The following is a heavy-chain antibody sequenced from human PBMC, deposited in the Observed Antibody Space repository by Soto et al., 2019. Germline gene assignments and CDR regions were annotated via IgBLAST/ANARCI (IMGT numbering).Heavy chain of an antibody. Sequence: QVQLQQSGPGLVKPSQTLSLTCTVSGASISSGDYYWSWIRQPPGKGLEWIGYIHYRGSNFYNPSLKGRVTISVNTSKTRFSLKLSSVTAADTAVYYCASNSYGYTVYDYWGQGTLVTVSS. CDR3: ASNSYGYTVYDY. V-gene: IGHV4-30-4*01. D-gene: IGHD5-18*01. CDR1: GASISSGDYY. J-gene: IGHJ4*02. CDR2: IHYRGSN.